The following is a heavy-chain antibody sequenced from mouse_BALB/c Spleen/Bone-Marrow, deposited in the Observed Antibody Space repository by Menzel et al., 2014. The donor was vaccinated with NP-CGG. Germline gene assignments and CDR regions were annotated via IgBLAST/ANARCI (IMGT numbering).Heavy chain of an antibody. CDR1: GFAFSSFG. J-gene: IGHJ2*01. CDR2: ISSGSTTI. D-gene: IGHD4-1*01. CDR3: TRGGNWDDVDY. Sequence: EVQRVESGGGLVPPGGSRKLSCAASGFAFSSFGMHWVRQAPEKGLEWVAYISSGSTTIFYADTLKGRFAISRDNPKNPLFLQMTSLRSEDTAMYYCTRGGNWDDVDYWGQGTTLTVSS. V-gene: IGHV5-17*02.